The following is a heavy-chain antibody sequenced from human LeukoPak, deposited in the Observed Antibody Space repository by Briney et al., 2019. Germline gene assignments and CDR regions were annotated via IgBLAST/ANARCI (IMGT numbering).Heavy chain of an antibody. J-gene: IGHJ4*02. CDR2: ISGSGGST. CDR3: EKEAMIVLLKGLFDY. CDR1: GFTFNNFA. Sequence: GGSLRLSCAASGFTFNNFAMSWVRQAPGKGLEWVSSISGSGGSTNYADSVKGRLTISRNNCKNTLYMQMNRMRGEDTEVYSGEKEAMIVLLKGLFDYWGQGTVVTVSS. D-gene: IGHD3-22*01. V-gene: IGHV3-23*01.